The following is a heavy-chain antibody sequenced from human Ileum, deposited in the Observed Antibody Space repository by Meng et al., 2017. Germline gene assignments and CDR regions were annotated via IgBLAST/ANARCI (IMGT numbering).Heavy chain of an antibody. Sequence: EVQLLESGGGLVQPGGSLRLSCVASGFTFSSYGMNWARQAPGKGLEWVSGITYGGTTFYADSAKGRFTISRDNSKNTVFLQMNSLRADDTAVYYCANWGGLGDWGQGVLVTVSS. J-gene: IGHJ4*02. CDR3: ANWGGLGD. D-gene: IGHD3-16*01. CDR1: GFTFSSYG. CDR2: ITYGGTT. V-gene: IGHV3-23*01.